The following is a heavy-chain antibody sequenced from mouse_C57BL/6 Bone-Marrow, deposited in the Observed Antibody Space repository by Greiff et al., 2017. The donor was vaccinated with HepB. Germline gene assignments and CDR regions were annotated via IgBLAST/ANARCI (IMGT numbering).Heavy chain of an antibody. CDR3: ARRGNDGRYGYFDV. CDR1: GYTFTSYW. D-gene: IGHD2-2*01. J-gene: IGHJ1*03. Sequence: QVQLQQPGAELVKPGASVKLSCKASGYTFTSYWMQWVKQRPGQGLEWIGEIDPSDSYTNYNQKFKGKATLTVDTSSSTAYMQLGSLTSEDSAVYYCARRGNDGRYGYFDVGGTGTTVTVSS. V-gene: IGHV1-50*01. CDR2: IDPSDSYT.